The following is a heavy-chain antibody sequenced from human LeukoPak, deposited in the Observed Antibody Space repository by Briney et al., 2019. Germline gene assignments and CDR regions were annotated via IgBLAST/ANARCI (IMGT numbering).Heavy chain of an antibody. Sequence: ASVKVSCKASGYTFTGYYMHWVRQAPRQGLEWMGWINPNSGATNYAQKFQGRVTMTRDTSISTAYMEVSRLRSDDTAVFYCAREGSGYPYWGQGTLVTVSS. V-gene: IGHV1-2*02. D-gene: IGHD3-22*01. J-gene: IGHJ4*02. CDR3: AREGSGYPY. CDR1: GYTFTGYY. CDR2: INPNSGAT.